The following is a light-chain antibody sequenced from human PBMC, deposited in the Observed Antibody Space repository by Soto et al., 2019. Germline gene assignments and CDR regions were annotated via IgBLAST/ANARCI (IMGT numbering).Light chain of an antibody. Sequence: DIQMTQSTSTLSASVGDRVTITCRASQSISSWLAWYQQKPGKAPKLLIYDASSLESGVPSRFSGSGSGTEFTLTISSLQPNDFATYYCHQYNSYSITFGQGTRWRL. J-gene: IGKJ5*01. CDR3: HQYNSYSIT. V-gene: IGKV1-5*01. CDR1: QSISSW. CDR2: DAS.